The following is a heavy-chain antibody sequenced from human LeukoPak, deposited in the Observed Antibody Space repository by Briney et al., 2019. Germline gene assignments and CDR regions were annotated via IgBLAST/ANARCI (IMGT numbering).Heavy chain of an antibody. Sequence: PSETLSLTCTVSGDSISNTNFYWSWIRQPPGKGLEWMAYIYYTGRTYYNPSLKSRVTISLDTSKNQFSLKVTSMTAADTAVYYCARGAMLGGIAYSPGEWGQGTLVTVSS. V-gene: IGHV4-30-4*01. CDR2: IYYTGRT. D-gene: IGHD3-10*01. CDR3: ARGAMLGGIAYSPGE. J-gene: IGHJ4*02. CDR1: GDSISNTNFY.